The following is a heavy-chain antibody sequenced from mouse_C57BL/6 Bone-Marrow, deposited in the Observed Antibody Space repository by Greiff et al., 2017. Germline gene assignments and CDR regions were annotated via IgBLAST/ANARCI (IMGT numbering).Heavy chain of an antibody. J-gene: IGHJ2*01. CDR2: IYPVSGSP. D-gene: IGHD2-4*01. Sequence: VQLQQPGAELVKPGASVKMSCKASGYTFTSYWITWVKQRPGQGLEWIGDIYPVSGSPNYHEKFKSKATLTVDTSSSTAYMQLSSLTSEDSAVYYCARSYYDYDVGYWGQGTTLTVSS. CDR3: ARSYYDYDVGY. CDR1: GYTFTSYW. V-gene: IGHV1-55*01.